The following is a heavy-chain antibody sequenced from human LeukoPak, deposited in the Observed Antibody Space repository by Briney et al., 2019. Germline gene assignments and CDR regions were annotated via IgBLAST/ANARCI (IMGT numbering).Heavy chain of an antibody. CDR3: ARLKMATIRAGRYCDL. Sequence: PSETLPLTCTVSGASVSHHYWSWIRQSPGKGLEWIGYIFYSGSTNNNPSLKSRVAISVDTSKNQFSLSLSSVTAANTAVYYCARLKMATIRAGRYCDLWGRGSLVTVSS. J-gene: IGHJ2*01. V-gene: IGHV4-59*02. CDR2: IFYSGST. D-gene: IGHD5-24*01. CDR1: GASVSHHY.